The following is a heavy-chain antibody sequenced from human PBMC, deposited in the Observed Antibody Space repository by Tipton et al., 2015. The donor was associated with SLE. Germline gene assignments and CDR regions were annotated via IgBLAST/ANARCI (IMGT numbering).Heavy chain of an antibody. Sequence: VQLVQSGAEVKKPGASVKVSCKASGYTFTNFGISWVRQAPGQGLEWMGIINPSGGHTTYAQKFQGRVTMTRDTSTNTVYMELSSLRSDDTAVYSCARDKDGYNHNFDSWGQGTLVTVSS. CDR2: INPSGGHT. V-gene: IGHV1-46*01. D-gene: IGHD5-24*01. CDR1: GYTFTNFG. CDR3: ARDKDGYNHNFDS. J-gene: IGHJ4*02.